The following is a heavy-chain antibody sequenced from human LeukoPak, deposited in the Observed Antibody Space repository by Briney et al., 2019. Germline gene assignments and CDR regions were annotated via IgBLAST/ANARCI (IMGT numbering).Heavy chain of an antibody. V-gene: IGHV3-21*01. D-gene: IGHD5-12*01. CDR2: ISSSSSYI. J-gene: IGHJ4*02. CDR3: ARDSGYDLGYFDY. Sequence: AGGSLRLSCAASGFTFSSYSMNWVRQAPGKGLEWVSSISSSSSYIYHADSVKGRFTISRDNAKNSLYLQMNSLRAEDTAVYYCARDSGYDLGYFDYWGQGTLVTVSS. CDR1: GFTFSSYS.